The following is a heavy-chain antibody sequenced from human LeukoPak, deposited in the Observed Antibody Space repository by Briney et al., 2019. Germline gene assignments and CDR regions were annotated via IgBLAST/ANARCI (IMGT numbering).Heavy chain of an antibody. J-gene: IGHJ6*03. CDR3: VRVGTTMDYYSYYMDV. CDR1: GFNFSSCE. V-gene: IGHV3-48*03. CDR2: ISSSGSII. D-gene: IGHD3-10*01. Sequence: GGPVTLSCAASGFNFSSCEMNWARHAPGKRLELFPYISSSGSIIYYADSVKGRFTISRDNAQNSLYLQMNGLRAEDTAVYYCVRVGTTMDYYSYYMDVWGKGTTVTVSS.